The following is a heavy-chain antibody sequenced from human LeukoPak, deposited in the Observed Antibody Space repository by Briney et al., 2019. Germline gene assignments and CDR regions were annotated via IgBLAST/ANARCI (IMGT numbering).Heavy chain of an antibody. J-gene: IGHJ5*02. CDR2: INHSGST. CDR3: ASPTGSGPFDP. V-gene: IGHV4-34*01. D-gene: IGHD2-15*01. CDR1: GGSFSGYY. Sequence: SETLSLTCAVYGGSFSGYYWSWVRQPPGKGLEWIGEINHSGSTNYNASLKSRVTISVDTSKNQFSLKLSSVTAADTAVYYCASPTGSGPFDPWGQGTLVTVSS.